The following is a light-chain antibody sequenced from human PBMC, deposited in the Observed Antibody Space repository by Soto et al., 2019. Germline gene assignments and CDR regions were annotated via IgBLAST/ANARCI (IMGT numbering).Light chain of an antibody. CDR2: KVS. CDR1: QSLVYSDGNTY. J-gene: IGKJ5*01. CDR3: RQGTHWPPT. Sequence: DVVMTQSPLSLPVTLGQPASISCRSSQSLVYSDGNTYLNWFQQRPGQSPRRLIYKVSNRDSGVPDRFSGSGSGTDVTLNISRVESEDIGGYYCRQGTHWPPTFGQGTRLEIK. V-gene: IGKV2-30*01.